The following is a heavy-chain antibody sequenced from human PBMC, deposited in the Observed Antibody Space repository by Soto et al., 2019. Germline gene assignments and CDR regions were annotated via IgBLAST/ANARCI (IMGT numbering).Heavy chain of an antibody. CDR3: ARRDAYYYDSSGYHNWFDT. Sequence: SETLSLTCTVSGGSISSSSYYWGWIRQPPGKGLEWVVSIYYSGSTYYNPSLKSRVTISVDTSKNQFSLKLSSVTAADTAVYYCARRDAYYYDSSGYHNWFDTCGQGSLVTVSS. D-gene: IGHD3-22*01. V-gene: IGHV4-39*01. J-gene: IGHJ5*02. CDR1: GGSISSSSYY. CDR2: IYYSGST.